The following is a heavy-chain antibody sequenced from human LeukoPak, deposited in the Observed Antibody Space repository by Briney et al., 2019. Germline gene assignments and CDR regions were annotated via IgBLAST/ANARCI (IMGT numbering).Heavy chain of an antibody. D-gene: IGHD4-17*01. J-gene: IGHJ4*02. Sequence: GGSLRLSCAASGFTFSTYSMKWVRQAPGKGLEWVSYISSSSSTIYYADSVKGRFTISRDNAKNSLYLQMNSLRAEDTAVYYCAAGGTDYGDYVDYWGQGTLVTVSS. CDR2: ISSSSSTI. V-gene: IGHV3-48*04. CDR3: AAGGTDYGDYVDY. CDR1: GFTFSTYS.